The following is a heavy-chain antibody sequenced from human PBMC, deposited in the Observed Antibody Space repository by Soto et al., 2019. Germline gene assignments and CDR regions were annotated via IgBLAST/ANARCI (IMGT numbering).Heavy chain of an antibody. D-gene: IGHD1-7*01. V-gene: IGHV3-30*18. CDR3: AKDPGALDGTTPLNYYYYGMDV. CDR2: ISYDGSNK. J-gene: IGHJ6*02. CDR1: GFTFSSYG. Sequence: QVQLVESGGGVVQPGRSLRLSCAASGFTFSSYGMHWVRQAPGKGLEWVAVISYDGSNKYYADSVKGRFTISRDNSKNTLYLQMNSLRAEDTDVYYCAKDPGALDGTTPLNYYYYGMDVWGQGTTVTVSS.